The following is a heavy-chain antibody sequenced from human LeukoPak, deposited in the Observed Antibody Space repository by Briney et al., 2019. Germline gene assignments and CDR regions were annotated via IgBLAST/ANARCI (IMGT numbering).Heavy chain of an antibody. Sequence: HPGGSLRLSCAASGFTFSSYAMSWVRQAPGKGLEWVSAISGSGGSTYYADSVKGRFTISRDNSKNTLYLQMNSLRAEDTAVYYCAKAPRDIVVVPAVPFDYWGQGTLVTVSS. CDR1: GFTFSSYA. CDR2: ISGSGGST. CDR3: AKAPRDIVVVPAVPFDY. V-gene: IGHV3-23*01. D-gene: IGHD2-2*01. J-gene: IGHJ4*02.